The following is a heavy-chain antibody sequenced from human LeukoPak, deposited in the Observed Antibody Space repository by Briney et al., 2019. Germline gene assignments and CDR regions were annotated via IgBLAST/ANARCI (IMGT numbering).Heavy chain of an antibody. CDR1: GGTFSGDA. V-gene: IGHV1-69*13. Sequence: SVKVSCKASGGTFSGDAISWVRQAPGEGVEGMGGIIPIFGTANYAQKLQGRVTITADESTSTAYMELSRLRSAYTAVYYCAREASYYYDSSGYPHWFAPWGQGTLVTVSS. CDR2: IIPIFGTA. D-gene: IGHD3-22*01. J-gene: IGHJ5*02. CDR3: AREASYYYDSSGYPHWFAP.